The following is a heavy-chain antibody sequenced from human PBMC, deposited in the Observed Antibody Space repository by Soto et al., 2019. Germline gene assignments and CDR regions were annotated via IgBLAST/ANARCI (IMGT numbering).Heavy chain of an antibody. CDR2: TYYGGST. V-gene: IGHV4-30-4*01. Sequence: TSETLSLTCTVSGASISRGNYYWTWIRQPPGKGLEWLGYTYYGGSTSYNPSLQSRVAISVDTSKNQFSLRLNSLTAADTAVYFCARDVFFVYWG. CDR1: GASISRGNYY. CDR3: ARDVFFVY. J-gene: IGHJ4*01.